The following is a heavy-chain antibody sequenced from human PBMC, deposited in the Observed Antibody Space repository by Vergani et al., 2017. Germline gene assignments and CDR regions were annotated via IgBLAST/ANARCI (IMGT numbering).Heavy chain of an antibody. Sequence: QVQLVQSGAEVKKPGSSVKVSCKASGGTFSSYAISWVRQAPGQGLEWMGGIIPIFGIANYAQKFQGRVTITADKSTSTAYMELSSLRSEDTAVDYCARTCGRAAAGTGDYFDYWGQGTLVTVSS. D-gene: IGHD6-13*01. J-gene: IGHJ4*02. V-gene: IGHV1-69*17. CDR3: ARTCGRAAAGTGDYFDY. CDR1: GGTFSSYA. CDR2: IIPIFGIA.